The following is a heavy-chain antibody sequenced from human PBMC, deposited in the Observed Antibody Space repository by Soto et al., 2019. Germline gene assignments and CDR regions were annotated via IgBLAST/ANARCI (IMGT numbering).Heavy chain of an antibody. CDR3: ARDGGGPWGGIAY. CDR2: IIPIFGTA. J-gene: IGHJ4*02. V-gene: IGHV1-69*01. D-gene: IGHD2-15*01. Sequence: QVQLVQSGAEVKKPGSSVKVSCKASGGTFSSYSINWVRQAPGQGLEWMGEIIPIFGTANYAQKLQGRVTITADESTSTADMALRSLRSEDEAVYYCARDGGGPWGGIAYWGQGTRVTVSS. CDR1: GGTFSSYS.